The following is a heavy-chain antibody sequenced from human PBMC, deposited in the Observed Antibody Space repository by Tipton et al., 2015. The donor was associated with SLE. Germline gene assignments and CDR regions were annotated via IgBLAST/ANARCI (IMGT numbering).Heavy chain of an antibody. Sequence: SLRLSCAASGFTFDDCSMHWVRQTPGKGLEWVAYINWNGEATGYADFVNGRFTISRDNAKNSLFLQMDSLRTEDTALYYCAKEGTKIITSGAYFESWGQGALVTVSS. J-gene: IGHJ4*02. CDR3: AKEGTKIITSGAYFES. CDR1: GFTFDDCS. V-gene: IGHV3-9*01. CDR2: INWNGEAT. D-gene: IGHD3-10*01.